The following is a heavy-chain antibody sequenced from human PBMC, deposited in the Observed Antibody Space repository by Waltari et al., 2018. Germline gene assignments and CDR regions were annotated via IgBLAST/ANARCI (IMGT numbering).Heavy chain of an antibody. J-gene: IGHJ4*02. CDR3: AGLGDGYNDRYFDY. V-gene: IGHV4-39*07. Sequence: QLQLQESGPGLVKPSETLSLTCIVSGGSISSSSYYWGWIRQPPGKGLEWIGTIYYSGSTSYYNPSLKSRVTISIDTSKNQFSLKLSSVTAADTAVYYCAGLGDGYNDRYFDYWGQGTLVTVSS. D-gene: IGHD5-12*01. CDR2: IYYSGSTS. CDR1: GGSISSSSYY.